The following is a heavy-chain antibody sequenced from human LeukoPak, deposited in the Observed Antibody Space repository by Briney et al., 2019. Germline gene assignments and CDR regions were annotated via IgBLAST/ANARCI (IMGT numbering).Heavy chain of an antibody. CDR2: IYYSGST. V-gene: IGHV4-59*01. CDR3: ARAPEGPSSSSWYAWFDP. Sequence: SETLCLTCTVSGGSISSYYWSWIRQPPGKGLEWIGYIYYSGSTNYNPSLKSRVTISVDTSKNQFSLKLSSVTAADTAVYYCARAPEGPSSSSWYAWFDPWGQGTLVTVSS. J-gene: IGHJ5*02. CDR1: GGSISSYY. D-gene: IGHD6-13*01.